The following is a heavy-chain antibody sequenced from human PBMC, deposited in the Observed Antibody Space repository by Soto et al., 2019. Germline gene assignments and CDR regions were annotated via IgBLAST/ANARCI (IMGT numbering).Heavy chain of an antibody. V-gene: IGHV1-2*02. D-gene: IGHD1-26*01. CDR1: GYTCTGHY. Sequence: ASVTVSSKTSGYTCTGHYIHWVRQAPEQGAXWGGXICXEXGXXXYXXXFQGRVTMTRDMSPTTVYMELNNLSTEDTAVYYCGRGRSGQIVVFYWGQGTTVTVSS. J-gene: IGHJ6*02. CDR2: ICXEXGXX. CDR3: GRGRSGQIVVFY.